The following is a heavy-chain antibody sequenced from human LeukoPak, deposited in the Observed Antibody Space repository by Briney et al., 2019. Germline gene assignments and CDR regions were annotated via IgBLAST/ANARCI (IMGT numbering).Heavy chain of an antibody. CDR3: ARRRNWNSPYYFDY. J-gene: IGHJ4*02. CDR1: RGSISSYY. CDR2: IYYSGST. D-gene: IGHD1-7*01. Sequence: SETLTLTCTVSRGSISSYYWSWIRQPPGKGLEWIGYIYYSGSTNYNPSLKSRVTISVDTSKNQFSLNLSSVTAADTAVYYCARRRNWNSPYYFDYWGQGTLVTVSS. V-gene: IGHV4-59*08.